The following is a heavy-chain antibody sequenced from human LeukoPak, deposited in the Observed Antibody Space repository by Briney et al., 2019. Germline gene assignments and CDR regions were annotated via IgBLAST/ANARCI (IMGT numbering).Heavy chain of an antibody. J-gene: IGHJ4*02. V-gene: IGHV4-30-2*01. D-gene: IGHD6-13*01. CDR2: IYHSGST. CDR3: ARLVAATGNFDY. CDR1: GGSISSGGYS. Sequence: SQTLSLTCAVSGGSISSGGYSWSWIRQPPGKGLEWIGYIYHSGSTYYNPSLKSRVTVSVDRSKNQFSLKLSSVTAADTAVYYCARLVAATGNFDYWGQGTLVTVSS.